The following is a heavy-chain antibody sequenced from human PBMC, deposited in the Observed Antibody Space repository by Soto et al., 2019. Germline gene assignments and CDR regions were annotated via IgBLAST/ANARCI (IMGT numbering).Heavy chain of an antibody. CDR2: INTYNGNT. D-gene: IGHD6-13*01. CDR3: ARGSSPVDFDY. V-gene: IGHV1-18*01. CDR1: GYTFTNYG. Sequence: QVQPVQSGAEVKKPGASVQVSCKASGYTFTNYGINWVRQAPGQGLEWMGWINTYNGNTNFAQRLQGRVTMTTEASTSTAYMELRSLRSDDTAVYYCARGSSPVDFDYWGQGTLVTVSS. J-gene: IGHJ4*02.